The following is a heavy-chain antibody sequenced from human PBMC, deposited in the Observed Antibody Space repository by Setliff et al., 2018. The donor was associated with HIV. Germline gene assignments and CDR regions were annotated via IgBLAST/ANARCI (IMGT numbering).Heavy chain of an antibody. CDR3: AKDSAEYCSSPSCPIPNWFDP. D-gene: IGHD2-2*01. J-gene: IGHJ5*02. V-gene: IGHV4-34*01. CDR2: INHSGST. Sequence: SETLSLTCAVYNGSFSGYYWSWIRQPPGKGLEWIGEINHSGSTNCNPSLKSRVTISVDTSKNQFSLKLNSVTAADTALYYCAKDSAEYCSSPSCPIPNWFDPWGQGTLVTVSS. CDR1: NGSFSGYY.